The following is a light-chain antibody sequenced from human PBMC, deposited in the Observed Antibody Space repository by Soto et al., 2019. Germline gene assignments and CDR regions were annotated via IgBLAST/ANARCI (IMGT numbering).Light chain of an antibody. CDR3: SSYAGSSNMI. CDR1: SSDVGGSTY. V-gene: IGLV2-8*01. Sequence: QPVLTQPPSASGSPGQSVTISCTGTSSDVGGSTYVSWYQQHPGKAPKLMIYEVSKRPSGVPDRFSGSKSGNTASLTVSGLQAEDEADYYCSSYAGSSNMIFGGGTKLTVL. J-gene: IGLJ2*01. CDR2: EVS.